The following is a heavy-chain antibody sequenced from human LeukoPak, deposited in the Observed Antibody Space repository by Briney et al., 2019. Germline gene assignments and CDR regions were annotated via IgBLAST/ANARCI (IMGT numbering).Heavy chain of an antibody. CDR1: GYSFTNYW. CDR3: ARTWEVWDWLSSSPASYAFDI. CDR2: IYPGDSDT. Sequence: GESLKISCKGFGYSFTNYWIGWVRQMPGKGLEWVGIIYPGDSDTRYSPSFQGQVTISADKSISTAYLQWSSLKASDTAMYYCARTWEVWDWLSSSPASYAFDIWGQGTMVTVSS. V-gene: IGHV5-51*01. J-gene: IGHJ3*02. D-gene: IGHD3/OR15-3a*01.